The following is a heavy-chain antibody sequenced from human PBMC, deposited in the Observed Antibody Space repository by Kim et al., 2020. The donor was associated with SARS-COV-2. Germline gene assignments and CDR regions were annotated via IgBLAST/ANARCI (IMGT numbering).Heavy chain of an antibody. Sequence: GGSLRLSCAASGFTFSSYSMNWVRQAPGKGLEWVSYISSDSTTMYYADSVKGRFTISRDNAQNSLYLQMNSLKDEDTAVYYCARLRSYSSGWDHWGQGTLGTVSS. J-gene: IGHJ4*02. CDR3: ARLRSYSSGWDH. D-gene: IGHD6-19*01. CDR1: GFTFSSYS. V-gene: IGHV3-48*02. CDR2: ISSDSTTM.